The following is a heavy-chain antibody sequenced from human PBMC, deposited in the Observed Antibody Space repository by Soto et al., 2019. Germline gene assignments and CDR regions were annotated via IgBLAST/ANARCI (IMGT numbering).Heavy chain of an antibody. CDR1: GGSFSGYY. J-gene: IGHJ6*02. CDR3: ARFAFYGSGSYYKDYYGMDV. D-gene: IGHD3-10*01. Sequence: SETLSLTCAVYGGSFSGYYWSWRRRPPGTGLEWIGEINHSGSTNYNPSLKSRVTISVDTSKNQFSLKLSSVTAADTAVYYCARFAFYGSGSYYKDYYGMDVWGQGTTVT. V-gene: IGHV4-34*01. CDR2: INHSGST.